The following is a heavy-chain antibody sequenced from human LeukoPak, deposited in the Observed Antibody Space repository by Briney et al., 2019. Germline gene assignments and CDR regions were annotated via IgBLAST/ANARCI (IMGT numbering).Heavy chain of an antibody. Sequence: SETPSLTCAVYGGSFSGYYWSWIRQPPGKGLEWIGYIYYSGSTYYNPSLKSRVTISVDTSKNQFSLKLSSVTAADTAVYYCARTKYSSGWYVVRSGDPFDYWGQGTLVTVSS. D-gene: IGHD6-19*01. CDR2: IYYSGST. V-gene: IGHV4-30-4*08. J-gene: IGHJ4*02. CDR3: ARTKYSSGWYVVRSGDPFDY. CDR1: GGSFSGYY.